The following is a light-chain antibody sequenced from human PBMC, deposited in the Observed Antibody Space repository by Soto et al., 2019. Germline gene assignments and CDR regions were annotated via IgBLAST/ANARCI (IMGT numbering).Light chain of an antibody. V-gene: IGKV1-27*01. J-gene: IGKJ1*01. CDR3: QDHRRAPLT. CDR2: AAF. Sequence: DSQMTQSPSSLSASVGDRVIITCRATQGISKYLAWYQQKPGKVPKLLIYAAFTLQSGVPSRFSGCGSGTDFTLTISNLQPEDVVTYYCQDHRRAPLTFGQGTKVGIK. CDR1: QGISKY.